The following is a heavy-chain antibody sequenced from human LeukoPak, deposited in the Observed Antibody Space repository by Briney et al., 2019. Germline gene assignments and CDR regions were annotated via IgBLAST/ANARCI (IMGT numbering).Heavy chain of an antibody. V-gene: IGHV3-23*01. J-gene: IGHJ4*02. CDR1: GYTFSSYA. Sequence: GGSVKLSCTASGYTFSSYAMRWVRQAPGQGLEWVSCISRSGGGTYYAQTVKGRFTISRDNSNNTLYLEMNRLRAEDTAVYYCAKDPENYDFWSCYFDDWGKGTLVTVSS. CDR3: AKDPENYDFWSCYFDD. D-gene: IGHD3-3*01. CDR2: ISRSGGGT.